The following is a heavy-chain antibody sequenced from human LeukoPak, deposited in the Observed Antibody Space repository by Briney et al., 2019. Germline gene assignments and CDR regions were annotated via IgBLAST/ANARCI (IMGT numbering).Heavy chain of an antibody. J-gene: IGHJ4*02. Sequence: ASVKVSCKASGYTFTSYDINWVRQATGQGLEWMGWMNPNSGNTGYAQKFQGRVTMTRNTSISTAYMELSSLRSEDTAVYYCARRSXSRWLQLPPTNKYYFDYWGQGTLVTVSS. V-gene: IGHV1-8*01. CDR1: GYTFTSYD. D-gene: IGHD5-24*01. CDR3: ARRSXSRWLQLPPTNKYYFDY. CDR2: MNPNSGNT.